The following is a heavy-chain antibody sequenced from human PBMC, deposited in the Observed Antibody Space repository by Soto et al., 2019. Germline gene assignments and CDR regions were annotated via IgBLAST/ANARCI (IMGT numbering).Heavy chain of an antibody. CDR1: GGSISSGGQY. CDR3: ARDAAEYYFDY. J-gene: IGHJ4*02. V-gene: IGHV4-31*03. Sequence: QVQLKESGPGLVKPSQTLSLTCTVSGGSISSGGQYWSWIRQHPGKGLEWIGYIYDSGSNYYNPSLRSRVTIAVDTSKKQFSLKLRSVTAADTAVYYCARDAAEYYFDYWGQGTMVTVSS. D-gene: IGHD6-25*01. CDR2: IYDSGSN.